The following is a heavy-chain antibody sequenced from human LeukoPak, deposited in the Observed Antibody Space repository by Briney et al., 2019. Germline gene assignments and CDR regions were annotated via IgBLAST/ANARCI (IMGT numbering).Heavy chain of an antibody. Sequence: GGSLRLSCAASGFTFSSYAMHWVRQAPGKGLEWVAVISYDGSNKYYADSVKGRFTISRGNSKNTLYLQMNSLRAEDTAVYYCASYYDSSGYYSSWGQGTLVTVSS. CDR1: GFTFSSYA. V-gene: IGHV3-30-3*01. CDR3: ASYYDSSGYYSS. D-gene: IGHD3-22*01. J-gene: IGHJ4*02. CDR2: ISYDGSNK.